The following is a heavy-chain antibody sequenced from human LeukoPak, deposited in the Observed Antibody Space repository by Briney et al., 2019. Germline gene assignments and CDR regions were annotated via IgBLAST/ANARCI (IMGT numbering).Heavy chain of an antibody. CDR1: GFTFSSYA. CDR3: AKRTTPNSGSYYNWFDP. CDR2: ISGSGGST. D-gene: IGHD1-26*01. V-gene: IGHV3-23*01. J-gene: IGHJ5*02. Sequence: GESLRLSCAASGFTFSSYAMSWVRQAPGKGLEWVSAISGSGGSTYYADSVKGRFTISRDNSKNTLYLQMNSLRAEDTAVYYCAKRTTPNSGSYYNWFDPWGQGTLVTVSS.